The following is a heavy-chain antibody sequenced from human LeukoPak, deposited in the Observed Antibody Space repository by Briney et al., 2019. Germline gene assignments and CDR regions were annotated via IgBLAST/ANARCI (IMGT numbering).Heavy chain of an antibody. Sequence: SVKVSCKASGGTFSSYAINWVRQAPGQGLEWMGRIIPILGIANYAQKFQGRVTITADKSTSTAYMELSSLRSEDTAVYYCANILTGYYTPGTPGYYGMDVWGQGTTVTVSS. D-gene: IGHD3-9*01. V-gene: IGHV1-69*04. CDR3: ANILTGYYTPGTPGYYGMDV. CDR2: IIPILGIA. J-gene: IGHJ6*02. CDR1: GGTFSSYA.